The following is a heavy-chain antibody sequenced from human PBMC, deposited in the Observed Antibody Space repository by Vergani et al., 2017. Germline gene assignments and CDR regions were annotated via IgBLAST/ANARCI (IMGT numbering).Heavy chain of an antibody. V-gene: IGHV4-61*02. D-gene: IGHD1-1*01. CDR3: ARGGYEFRRRPSGMDV. CDR2: IYTSGST. Sequence: QVQLQESGPGLVKPSQTLSLTCTVSGGSISSGSYYWSWIRQPAGKGLEWIGRIYTSGSTNYNPSLKSRVTISVDTSKNQFSLKLSSVTAADTAVYYCARGGYEFRRRPSGMDVWGQGTTVTVSS. CDR1: GGSISSGSYY. J-gene: IGHJ6*02.